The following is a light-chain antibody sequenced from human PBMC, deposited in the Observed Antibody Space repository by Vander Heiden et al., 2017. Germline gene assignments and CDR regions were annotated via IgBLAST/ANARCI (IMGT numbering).Light chain of an antibody. V-gene: IGLV2-14*01. J-gene: IGLJ1*01. CDR3: SSYTSSSFYV. Sequence: QSALTQPASVSGSPGQSITFSCTGTSSDVGGYNYVSWYQQHPGKAPKLMIYEVSNRPSGVSNRFSGSKSGNMASLTISGLQAEDEADYYCSSYTSSSFYVFGTGTKVTVL. CDR1: SSDVGGYNY. CDR2: EVS.